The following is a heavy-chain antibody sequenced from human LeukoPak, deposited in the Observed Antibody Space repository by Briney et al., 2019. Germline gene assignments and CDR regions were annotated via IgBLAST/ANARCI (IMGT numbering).Heavy chain of an antibody. J-gene: IGHJ2*01. CDR1: GGSFSGYY. Sequence: PSETLSLTCAVYGGSFSGYYWSWIRQPPGKGLEWIGEINHSGSTNYNPSLKSRVTISVDTSKNQFSLKLSSVTAADTAVYYCARRPYYGDYATPHWYFDLWGRGTLVTVSS. CDR2: INHSGST. CDR3: ARRPYYGDYATPHWYFDL. D-gene: IGHD4-17*01. V-gene: IGHV4-34*01.